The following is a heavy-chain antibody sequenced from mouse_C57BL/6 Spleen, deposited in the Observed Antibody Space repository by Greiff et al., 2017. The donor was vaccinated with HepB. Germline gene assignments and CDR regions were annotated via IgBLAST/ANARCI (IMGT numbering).Heavy chain of an antibody. V-gene: IGHV1-15*01. CDR3: TREVGYFDY. CDR1: GYTFTDYE. J-gene: IGHJ2*01. CDR2: IDPETGGT. D-gene: IGHD1-1*01. Sequence: QVQLQQSGAELVRPGASVTLSCKASGYTFTDYEMHWVKQTPVHGLEWIGAIDPETGGTAYNQKFKGKAILTADKSSSTAYMELRSLTSEDSAVYFCTREVGYFDYWGQGTTLTVSS.